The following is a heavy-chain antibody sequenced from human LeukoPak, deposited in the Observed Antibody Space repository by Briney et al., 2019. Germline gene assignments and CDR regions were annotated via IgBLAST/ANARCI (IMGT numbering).Heavy chain of an antibody. Sequence: ASVKVSCTVSGSSLIGLSMHWVGHSPPKGLEWLGGFHPEDDEIIYAQNFQGRVTMTEDTSTDTAYMEVRSLRSEDTAVYFCVTGDHSPYYFQYWGQGTLVTVSS. CDR2: FHPEDDEI. CDR1: GSSLIGLS. V-gene: IGHV1-24*01. CDR3: VTGDHSPYYFQY. J-gene: IGHJ4*02. D-gene: IGHD1-26*01.